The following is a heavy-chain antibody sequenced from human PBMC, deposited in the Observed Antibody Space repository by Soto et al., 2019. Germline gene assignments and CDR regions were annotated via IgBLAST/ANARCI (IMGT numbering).Heavy chain of an antibody. J-gene: IGHJ2*01. Sequence: QVQLVESGGGVVQPGRSLRLSCAASGFTFSSYDMHWVRQAPGKGLEWVAVISYHGSNKYYADSVEGRFTISRDNSKNTLYLQMNSLRTEDTAVFYCMSGPASVHFDLWGRGTLVTVSS. CDR2: ISYHGSNK. CDR3: MSGPASVHFDL. V-gene: IGHV3-30*03. CDR1: GFTFSSYD.